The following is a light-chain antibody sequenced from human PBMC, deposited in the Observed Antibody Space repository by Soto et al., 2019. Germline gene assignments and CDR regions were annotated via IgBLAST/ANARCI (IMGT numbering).Light chain of an antibody. CDR2: GAF. CDR1: QSVSSSY. J-gene: IGKJ5*01. Sequence: DIVLTQSPGTLSLSPGERATLSCRSSQSVSSSYLAWYQQKPGQAPRLLIYGAFSRATGIPDRFSGSGSGTDFTLTINRVAPEDFAVYYCQQYVSLPITFGQGTRLEIK. V-gene: IGKV3-20*01. CDR3: QQYVSLPIT.